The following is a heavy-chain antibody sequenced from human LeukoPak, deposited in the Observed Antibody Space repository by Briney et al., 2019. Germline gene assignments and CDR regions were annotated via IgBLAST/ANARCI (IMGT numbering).Heavy chain of an antibody. Sequence: TSETLSLTCTVSGGSISSYYWSWIRQPPGKGLEWIGYIYYSGSTNYNPSLKSRVTISVDTSKNQFSLKLSSVTAADTAVYYCARAPDFYDSSGYSNGWFDPWGQGTLVTVSS. V-gene: IGHV4-59*01. CDR2: IYYSGST. D-gene: IGHD3-22*01. CDR3: ARAPDFYDSSGYSNGWFDP. CDR1: GGSISSYY. J-gene: IGHJ5*02.